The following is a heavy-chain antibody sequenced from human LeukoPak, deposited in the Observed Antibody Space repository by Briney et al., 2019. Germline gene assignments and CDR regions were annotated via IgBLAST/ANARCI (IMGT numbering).Heavy chain of an antibody. CDR3: AKGHCTNGICWLD. D-gene: IGHD2-8*01. CDR2: IYSAGST. V-gene: IGHV3-53*01. CDR1: GFTVSSIY. Sequence: GGSLRLSCAASGFTVSSIYMSWVRQAPGKGLEWVSIIYSAGSTYYADSVKGRFTISRDNSKNTLYLRMNSLRAEDTAVYYCAKGHCTNGICWLDWGQGTLVTVSS. J-gene: IGHJ4*02.